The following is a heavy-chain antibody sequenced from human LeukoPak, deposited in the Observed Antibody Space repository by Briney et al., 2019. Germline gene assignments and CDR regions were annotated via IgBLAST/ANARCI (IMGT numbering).Heavy chain of an antibody. CDR3: ATDISTHYFGS. J-gene: IGHJ4*02. CDR1: GISFRSYG. D-gene: IGHD3-9*01. CDR2: IWYDASNK. V-gene: IGHV3-30*02. Sequence: PGGSLRLSCAASGISFRSYGMRWVRQAPGKGLEWVTFIWYDASNKYYAESVKGRLTISRDNSRNTVFLQMNSLRAEDTAIYYCATDISTHYFGSWGQGTLVTVSS.